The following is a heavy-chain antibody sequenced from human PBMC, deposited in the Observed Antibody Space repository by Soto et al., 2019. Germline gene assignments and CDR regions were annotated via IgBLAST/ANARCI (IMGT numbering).Heavy chain of an antibody. CDR1: GYTFTSYD. Sequence: ASVKVSCKAFGYTFTSYDINWVRQATGQGLEWIGRMNPNNGNTNYAQKFQARVTMTTDTSTTTAYMELRSLRSDDTAVYYCARLTAVVATAIGFDLDYWGQGTQVTVSS. J-gene: IGHJ4*02. CDR3: ARLTAVVATAIGFDLDY. V-gene: IGHV1-18*01. CDR2: MNPNNGNT. D-gene: IGHD2-21*02.